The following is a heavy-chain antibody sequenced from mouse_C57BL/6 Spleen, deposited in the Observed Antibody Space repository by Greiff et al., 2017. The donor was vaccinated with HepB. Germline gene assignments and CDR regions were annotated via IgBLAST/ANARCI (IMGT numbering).Heavy chain of an antibody. J-gene: IGHJ3*01. D-gene: IGHD2-2*01. CDR1: GYAFSSSW. V-gene: IGHV1-82*01. CDR3: ARTDYGSY. Sequence: VKLLESGPELVKPGASVKISCKASGYAFSSSWMNWVKQRPGKGLEWIGRIYPGDGDTNYNGKFKGKATLTADKSSSTAYMQLSSLTSEDSAVYFCARTDYGSYWGQGTLVTVSA. CDR2: IYPGDGDT.